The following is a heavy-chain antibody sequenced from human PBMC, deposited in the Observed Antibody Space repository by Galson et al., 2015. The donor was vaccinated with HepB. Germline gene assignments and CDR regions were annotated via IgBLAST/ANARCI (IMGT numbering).Heavy chain of an antibody. V-gene: IGHV3-48*01. CDR1: GFTFSSYS. CDR3: ARGYSYGYPSFGY. Sequence: SLRLSCAASGFTFSSYSMNWVRQAPGKGLEWVSYISSSSSTIYYADSVKGRFTISRDNAKNSLYLQMNSLRAEDTAVYYCARGYSYGYPSFGYWGQGTLVTVSS. J-gene: IGHJ4*02. D-gene: IGHD5-18*01. CDR2: ISSSSSTI.